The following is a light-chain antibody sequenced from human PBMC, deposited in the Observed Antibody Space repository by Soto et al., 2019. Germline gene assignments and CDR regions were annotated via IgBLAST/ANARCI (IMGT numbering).Light chain of an antibody. Sequence: QSALTQPASVSGSPGQSITISCTGTSSVVGSYNLVSWYQQHPGTAPKLMIYEAFKRPSGVSNRFSGSKSGDTASLTISGLQAEDEADYYCCSYAGSTTLYVFGTGTKLTVL. CDR2: EAF. CDR3: CSYAGSTTLYV. CDR1: SSVVGSYNL. V-gene: IGLV2-23*01. J-gene: IGLJ1*01.